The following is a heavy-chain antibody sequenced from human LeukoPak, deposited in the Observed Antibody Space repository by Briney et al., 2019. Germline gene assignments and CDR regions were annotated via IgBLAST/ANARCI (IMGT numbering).Heavy chain of an antibody. Sequence: SETLSLTCTVSGGSISNYSWTWIRQAAGKGLEWIGRIHTSARNHYTPSLKSLITISVDKSKSQFFLKLSSVTAADAAVYYGAVRGDYSAAVDYWGQGTLVTVSA. CDR3: AVRGDYSAAVDY. CDR2: IHTSARN. CDR1: GGSISNYS. D-gene: IGHD4-17*01. V-gene: IGHV4-4*07. J-gene: IGHJ4*02.